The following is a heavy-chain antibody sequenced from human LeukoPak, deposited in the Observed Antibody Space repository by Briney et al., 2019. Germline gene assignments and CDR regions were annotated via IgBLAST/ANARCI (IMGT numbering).Heavy chain of an antibody. CDR2: IDPIDSYT. CDR1: GHSFTSYW. J-gene: IGHJ4*02. CDR3: ARRVYIAAAGYSFAY. Sequence: GHSLNISGTVSGHSFTSYWIICLRQMPVKLLQCMGRIDPIDSYTKYSPSFQGHVTISADKSISTAYLQWSSLKASDTAMYYCARRVYIAAAGYSFAYWGQGTLVTAS. V-gene: IGHV5-10-1*01. D-gene: IGHD6-13*01.